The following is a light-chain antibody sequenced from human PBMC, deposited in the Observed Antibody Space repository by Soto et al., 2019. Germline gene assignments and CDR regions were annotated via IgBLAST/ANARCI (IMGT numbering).Light chain of an antibody. J-gene: IGKJ1*01. CDR2: GAS. CDR1: QSISRN. V-gene: IGKV3-20*01. Sequence: EIVMTQSPPTPYVSPGERATLSCRASQSISRNLAWFQQKPGQAPRLLIYGASIRATGIPDRFSGSGSETDFTLTISRLEPEDFAMYFCQQYVSSPQTFGQGTKVDIK. CDR3: QQYVSSPQT.